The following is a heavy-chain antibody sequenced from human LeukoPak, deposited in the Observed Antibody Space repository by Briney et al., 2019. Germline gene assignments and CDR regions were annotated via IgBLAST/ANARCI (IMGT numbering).Heavy chain of an antibody. CDR1: GGSFSGYY. J-gene: IGHJ5*02. V-gene: IGHV4-34*01. Sequence: SETLSLTCAVYGGSFSGYYWSWIRQPPGKGLEWIGEINHSGSTNYNPSLKSRVTISVDTSKNQFSLKLSSVTAADTAVYYCARVKGVAAVNWFDPWGQGTLVTVSS. CDR3: ARVKGVAAVNWFDP. D-gene: IGHD2-15*01. CDR2: INHSGST.